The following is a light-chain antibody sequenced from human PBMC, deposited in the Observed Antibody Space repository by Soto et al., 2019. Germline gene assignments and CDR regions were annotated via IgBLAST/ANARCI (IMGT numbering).Light chain of an antibody. CDR1: SSDVGSYNL. J-gene: IGLJ2*01. Sequence: QSALTQPASVSGSPGQSITISCTGTSSDVGSYNLVSWYQQHPGKAPKLMIYEGSKRPSGVSNRFSGSKSGNTASLTISGLHAEDEADYYSCSSAGSSTHVVFGAGTQLTVL. CDR2: EGS. V-gene: IGLV2-23*01. CDR3: CSSAGSSTHVV.